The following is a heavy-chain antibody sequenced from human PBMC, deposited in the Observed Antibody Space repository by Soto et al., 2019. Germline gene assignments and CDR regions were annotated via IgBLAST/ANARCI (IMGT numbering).Heavy chain of an antibody. D-gene: IGHD6-25*01. CDR2: ISGGSAYI. CDR1: GFIFSSYY. V-gene: IGHV3-21*01. CDR3: VRVWRLVGRYGMDV. J-gene: IGHJ6*02. Sequence: PGGSLRLSXVGPGFIFSSYYMNWVRQAPGKGLEWVSSISGGSAYIYYADSVKGRFTISRDNAKNSLYLEMNSLRVEDTAVYYCVRVWRLVGRYGMDVWGQGTTVTVSS.